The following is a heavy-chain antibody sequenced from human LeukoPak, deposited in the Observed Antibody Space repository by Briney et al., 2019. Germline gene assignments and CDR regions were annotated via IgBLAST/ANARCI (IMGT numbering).Heavy chain of an antibody. CDR3: ARVLGYYGSGSYPDY. CDR2: IYHSGST. J-gene: IGHJ4*02. CDR1: GGSISSGGYS. V-gene: IGHV4-30-2*01. Sequence: PSQTLSLTCAASGGSISSGGYSWSWIRQPPGKGLEWIGYIYHSGSTYYNPSLKNRVTISVDRSKNQFSLKLSSVTAADTAVYYCARVLGYYGSGSYPDYWGQGTLVTVSS. D-gene: IGHD3-10*01.